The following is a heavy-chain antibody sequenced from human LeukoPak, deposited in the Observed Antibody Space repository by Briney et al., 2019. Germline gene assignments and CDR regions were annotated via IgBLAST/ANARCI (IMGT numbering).Heavy chain of an antibody. CDR3: ARGGDWVVVPAAINDAFDI. D-gene: IGHD2-2*01. CDR1: GYTFTGYY. Sequence: ASVKVSCKASGYTFTGYYMHWVRQAPGQGLEWMGWMNPNSGGTNYAQKFQGRVTMTRDTSISTADMELSRLRSDDTAVYYCARGGDWVVVPAAINDAFDIWGQGTMVTVSS. CDR2: MNPNSGGT. V-gene: IGHV1-2*02. J-gene: IGHJ3*02.